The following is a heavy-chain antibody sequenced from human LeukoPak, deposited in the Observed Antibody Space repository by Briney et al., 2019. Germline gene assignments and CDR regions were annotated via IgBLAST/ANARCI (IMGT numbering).Heavy chain of an antibody. Sequence: PGRSLRLSCAASGFTFSSYAMSWVRQAPGKGLEWVSAISGSGGSTYYADSVKGRFTISRDNSKNTLYLQMNSLRAEDTAVYYCAKDRLIVVVPAAMDYWGQGTLVTVSS. CDR3: AKDRLIVVVPAAMDY. D-gene: IGHD2-2*01. V-gene: IGHV3-23*01. J-gene: IGHJ4*02. CDR2: ISGSGGST. CDR1: GFTFSSYA.